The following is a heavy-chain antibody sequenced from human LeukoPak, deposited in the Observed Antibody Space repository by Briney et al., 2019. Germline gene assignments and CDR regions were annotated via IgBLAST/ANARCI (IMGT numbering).Heavy chain of an antibody. Sequence: ASVKVSCKASGYTFTGYYMHWVRQAPGQGLEWMGWINPNSGGTNYAQKFQGRVTMTRDTSISTAYMELSSLRYEDTAVYYCARGGTRHDYGDYGLYMDVWGEGTTVSVSS. V-gene: IGHV1-2*02. CDR1: GYTFTGYY. D-gene: IGHD4-17*01. CDR2: INPNSGGT. J-gene: IGHJ6*03. CDR3: ARGGTRHDYGDYGLYMDV.